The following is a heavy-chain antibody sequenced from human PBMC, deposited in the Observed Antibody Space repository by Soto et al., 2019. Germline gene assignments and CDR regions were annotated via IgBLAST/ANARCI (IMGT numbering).Heavy chain of an antibody. CDR2: INAGNGNT. D-gene: IGHD1-26*01. CDR3: ARGGPNSSGSYYYYYGMDV. V-gene: IGHV1-3*01. J-gene: IGHJ6*02. CDR1: GYTFTSYA. Sequence: QVQLVQSGAEVKKPGASVKVSCKASGYTFTSYAMHWVRQAPGQRLEWMGWINAGNGNTKYSQKFQGRVTITRDTSASTAYMELSSLRSEDTAVYYCARGGPNSSGSYYYYYGMDVWGQGTTVTVSS.